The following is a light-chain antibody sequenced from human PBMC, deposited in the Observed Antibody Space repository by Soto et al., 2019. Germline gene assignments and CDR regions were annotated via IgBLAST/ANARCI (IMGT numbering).Light chain of an antibody. J-gene: IGKJ1*01. CDR3: QQSYSSPWT. Sequence: DIQMTQSPSSLSASVGDRVTITCRASQGIGNNLAWYQQKPGKVPKVLIYTASTLHSGVPSRFSGSGSGTDFTLTINSLQPEDVATYFCQQSYSSPWTFGQGTKVEIK. V-gene: IGKV1-27*01. CDR2: TAS. CDR1: QGIGNN.